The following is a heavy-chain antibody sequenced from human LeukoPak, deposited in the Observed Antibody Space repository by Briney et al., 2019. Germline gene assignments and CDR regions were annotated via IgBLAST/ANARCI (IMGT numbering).Heavy chain of an antibody. CDR2: MNPNSGNT. CDR3: ARGLDNWGSFDY. V-gene: IGHV1-8*01. Sequence: ASVKVSCKASGYTFTSYDINWVRQATGQGLEWMGWMNPNSGNTGYAQKFQGRVTMTRNTSISTAYMGLSSLRSEDTAVYYCARGLDNWGSFDYWGQGTLVTVSS. CDR1: GYTFTSYD. J-gene: IGHJ4*02. D-gene: IGHD7-27*01.